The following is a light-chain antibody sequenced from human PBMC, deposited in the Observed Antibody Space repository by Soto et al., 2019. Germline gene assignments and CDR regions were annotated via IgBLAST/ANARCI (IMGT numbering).Light chain of an antibody. V-gene: IGKV3-15*01. J-gene: IGKJ3*01. CDR1: QSVSVN. Sequence: EIVMTQPPVTLSVSPGERATLSCRASQSVSVNLAWYQQKPGQAPRLLIYGVSTRATGIPARFSGSESGTEFTLTISSLQSEDFAVYYCQQYNDWPFTFGPGTKVDIQ. CDR3: QQYNDWPFT. CDR2: GVS.